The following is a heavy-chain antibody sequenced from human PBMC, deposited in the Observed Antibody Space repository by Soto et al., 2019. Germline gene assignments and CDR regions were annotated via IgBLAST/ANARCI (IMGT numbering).Heavy chain of an antibody. J-gene: IGHJ5*02. V-gene: IGHV4-30-2*01. CDR2: IYHSGST. CDR1: GGSISSGGYS. Sequence: SETLSLTCAVSGGSISSGGYSWSWIRQPPGKGLEWIGYIYHSGSTYYNPSLKSRVTISVDRSKNQFSLKLSSVTAADTAVYYCARGLASTQDDWFDPWGQGTLVTVSS. CDR3: ARGLASTQDDWFDP.